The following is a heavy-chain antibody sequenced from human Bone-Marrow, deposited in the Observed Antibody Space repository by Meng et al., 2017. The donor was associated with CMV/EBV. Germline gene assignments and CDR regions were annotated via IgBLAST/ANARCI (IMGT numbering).Heavy chain of an antibody. J-gene: IGHJ6*02. CDR3: AREVGYGMDV. Sequence: GESLKISYAASGFTFSSYSMNWVRQAPGKGLEWVSSISSSSSYIYYADSVKGRFTISRDNAKNSLYLQMNSLRAEDTAVYYCAREVGYGMDVWGQGTTVTVSS. V-gene: IGHV3-21*01. CDR1: GFTFSSYS. D-gene: IGHD2-2*01. CDR2: ISSSSSYI.